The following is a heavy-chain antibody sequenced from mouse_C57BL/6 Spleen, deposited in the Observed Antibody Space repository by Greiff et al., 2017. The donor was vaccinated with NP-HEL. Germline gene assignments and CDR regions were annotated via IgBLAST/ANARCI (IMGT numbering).Heavy chain of an antibody. V-gene: IGHV1-69*01. D-gene: IGHD2-3*01. CDR1: GYTFTSYW. CDR2: IDPSDSYT. J-gene: IGHJ3*01. CDR3: ATSDGYYGGFAY. Sequence: VQLQQSGAELVMPGASVKLSCKASGYTFTSYWMHWVKQRPGQGLEWIGEIDPSDSYTNYNQKFKGKSTLTVDKSSSTAYMQLSSLPSEDSAVYYCATSDGYYGGFAYWGQGTLVTVSA.